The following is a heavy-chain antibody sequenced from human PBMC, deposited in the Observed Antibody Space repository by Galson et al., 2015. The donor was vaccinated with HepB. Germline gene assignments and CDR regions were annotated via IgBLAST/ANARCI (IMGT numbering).Heavy chain of an antibody. Sequence: SGAEVKKPGESLKISCKGSGYAFSSYWIGWVRQMPGKGLEWVGLIQPGDSKTRYSPSFQGQVTISADKSISTAYLQWSSLKASDTAIYYCARHGPLRQAVPAATTFDIWAQGTMVTVSS. V-gene: IGHV5-51*01. J-gene: IGHJ3*02. CDR3: ARHGPLRQAVPAATTFDI. D-gene: IGHD2-2*01. CDR2: IQPGDSKT. CDR1: GYAFSSYW.